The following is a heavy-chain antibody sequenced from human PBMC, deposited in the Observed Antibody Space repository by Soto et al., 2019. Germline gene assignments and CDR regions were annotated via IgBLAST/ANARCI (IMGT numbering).Heavy chain of an antibody. D-gene: IGHD5-12*01. V-gene: IGHV4-59*01. J-gene: IGHJ4*02. CDR1: GGSISSYY. Sequence: SETLSLTCTVSGGSISSYYWSWIRQPPGKGLEWIGYIYYSGSTNYNPSLKSRVTISVDTSKNQFSLRLSSVTAADTAVYYCARVGYPYYFDYWGQGTLVTVSS. CDR2: IYYSGST. CDR3: ARVGYPYYFDY.